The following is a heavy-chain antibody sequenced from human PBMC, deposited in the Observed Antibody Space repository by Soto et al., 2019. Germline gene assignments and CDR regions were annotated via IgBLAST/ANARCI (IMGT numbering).Heavy chain of an antibody. D-gene: IGHD2-15*01. CDR2: ISDSGSRT. CDR3: VNEEGGHDAFDI. CDR1: GFRFTSYV. V-gene: IGHV3-23*01. J-gene: IGHJ3*02. Sequence: EVQLLESGGGLVQPGGSLRLSCAASGFRFTSYVMNWVRQAPGKGLEWVSGISDSGSRTNYADYVKGRFTISRDNSKNTVYLDMKSLRAEDTALYYCVNEEGGHDAFDIWGHGTMVTVSS.